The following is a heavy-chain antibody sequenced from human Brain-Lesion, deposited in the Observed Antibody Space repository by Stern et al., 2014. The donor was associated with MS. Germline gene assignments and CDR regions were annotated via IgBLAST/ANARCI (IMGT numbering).Heavy chain of an antibody. Sequence: QLQLQESGPGLVKPSQTLSLSCTVSGGSISSGGYYWSWIRQPAGKGLEWIGRIFNSGSTSHNPSLKSRVTISIDTSKTHFSLRLNSMTAADTAVYYCARGRVVPGFQYYATDVWGQGTTVIVSS. V-gene: IGHV4-61*02. D-gene: IGHD2-2*01. J-gene: IGHJ6*02. CDR3: ARGRVVPGFQYYATDV. CDR2: IFNSGST. CDR1: GGSISSGGYY.